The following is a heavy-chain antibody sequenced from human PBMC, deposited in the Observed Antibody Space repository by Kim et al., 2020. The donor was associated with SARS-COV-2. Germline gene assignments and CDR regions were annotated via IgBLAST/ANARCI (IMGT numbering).Heavy chain of an antibody. CDR1: GFTVSTFY. J-gene: IGHJ6*02. V-gene: IGHV3-66*02. Sequence: GGSLRLSCPASGFTVSTFYMNWVRQAPGKGLDWVATISGGGRTYYADSVKGRFTISRDNSINTLFLQINSLRVEDTAIYYCARDMGASGVDVWGQGTTVTVSS. CDR3: ARDMGASGVDV. D-gene: IGHD1-26*01. CDR2: ISGGGRT.